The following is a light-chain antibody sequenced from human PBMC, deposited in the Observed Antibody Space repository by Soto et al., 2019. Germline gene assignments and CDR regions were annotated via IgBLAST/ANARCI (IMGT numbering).Light chain of an antibody. CDR3: QHYSSYSGA. CDR1: QSISTS. CDR2: GAS. J-gene: IGKJ1*01. V-gene: IGKV1-5*01. Sequence: DIQMTQSPSTLSASVGDRVTITCRASQSISTSLAWYQQKPGKAPKLLIHGASSLDRGVPSRFSGSGSGTDFTLTINSLQPDDFAAYFCQHYSSYSGAFGQGTKVEIK.